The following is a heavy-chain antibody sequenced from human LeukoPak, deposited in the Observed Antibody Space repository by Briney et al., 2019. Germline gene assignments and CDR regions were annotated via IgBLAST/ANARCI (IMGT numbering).Heavy chain of an antibody. D-gene: IGHD5-12*01. J-gene: IGHJ5*02. CDR1: GFILSSSE. V-gene: IGHV3-48*03. CDR2: ISDGGKTK. CDR3: ARDYSGWSLDP. Sequence: GGSLRLSCVASGFILSSSEMNWVRQAPGKGLEWVSYISDGGKTKYSADSVKGRFTISRDNAKNSLYLQMSSLRAEDTAVYYCARDYSGWSLDPWGQGTLVIVSS.